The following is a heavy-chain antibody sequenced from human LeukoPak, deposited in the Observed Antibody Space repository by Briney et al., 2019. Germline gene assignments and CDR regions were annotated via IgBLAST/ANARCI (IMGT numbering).Heavy chain of an antibody. Sequence: PSETLSLTCAVYDGSFSGYYWSWIRQPPGKGLEWIGEINHSGSTNYNPSLKSRVTISVDTSKNQFSLKLSSVTAADTAVYYCARVSASGSSSQHYFDYWGQGTLVIVSS. J-gene: IGHJ4*02. CDR2: INHSGST. D-gene: IGHD3-10*01. CDR1: DGSFSGYY. CDR3: ARVSASGSSSQHYFDY. V-gene: IGHV4-34*01.